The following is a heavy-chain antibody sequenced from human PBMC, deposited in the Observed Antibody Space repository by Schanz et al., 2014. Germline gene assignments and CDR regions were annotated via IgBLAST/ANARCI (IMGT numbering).Heavy chain of an antibody. J-gene: IGHJ4*02. CDR3: ARYYETSYYPLYYCDY. Sequence: EVQLLESGGGLVQPGGSLRLSCAASGFTFSSNAMCWVRQAPGKGLEWVSVIYSGGSTYYADSVKGRFTISRDNSKNTLYLQMNSLRAEDTAVYYCARYYETSYYPLYYCDYWGQGTLVTVSS. CDR1: GFTFSSNA. D-gene: IGHD3-22*01. CDR2: IYSGGST. V-gene: IGHV3-66*01.